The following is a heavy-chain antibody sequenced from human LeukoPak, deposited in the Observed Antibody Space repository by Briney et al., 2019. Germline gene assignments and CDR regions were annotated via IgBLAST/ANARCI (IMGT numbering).Heavy chain of an antibody. J-gene: IGHJ5*02. CDR3: ARSRFDYIWGIDQ. CDR1: GFTFRSYW. Sequence: GGSLRLSCEASGFTFRSYWMHWVRQAPGKGRVWVSRLNSDGTTTNYADSVKGRFTVSRDNAKNTLYLLMNSLRDEDTAVYYCARSRFDYIWGIDQWGQGTLVTVSS. D-gene: IGHD3-16*01. CDR2: LNSDGTTT. V-gene: IGHV3-74*01.